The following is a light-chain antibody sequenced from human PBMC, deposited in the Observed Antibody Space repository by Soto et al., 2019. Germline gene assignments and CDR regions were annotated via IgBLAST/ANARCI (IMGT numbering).Light chain of an antibody. CDR2: AAS. CDR1: QGINNY. Sequence: IQMTQSPSSLSASVGDGVTITCRASQGINNYLAWYRQKPGKSPELLIYAASTLHSGVPSRFSGSGSGTEFTLVINSLQPEDVATFYCQEYNSTPLTFGGGTKVEI. J-gene: IGKJ4*01. V-gene: IGKV1-27*01. CDR3: QEYNSTPLT.